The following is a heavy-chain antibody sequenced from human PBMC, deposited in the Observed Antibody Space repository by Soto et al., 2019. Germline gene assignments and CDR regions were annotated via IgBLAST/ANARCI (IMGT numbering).Heavy chain of an antibody. CDR2: IIAIFDKA. J-gene: IGHJ4*02. V-gene: IGHV1-69*12. D-gene: IGHD2-15*01. CDR1: GGRFNTNA. Sequence: QVQLVQSGAEVKKPGSSVKVSCKVSGGRFNTNAISWLRQAPGQGLEWMGGIIAIFDKANYAQKFQDRVTMTADESTSTAYMELSRIRSDDTAVYFCTREAHGGNFESWGQGTLVTVSS. CDR3: TREAHGGNFES.